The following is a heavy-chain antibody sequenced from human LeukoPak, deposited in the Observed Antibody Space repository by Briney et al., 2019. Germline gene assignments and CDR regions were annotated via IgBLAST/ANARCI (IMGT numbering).Heavy chain of an antibody. J-gene: IGHJ4*02. CDR1: GFTFSSYA. CDR3: AKVEQQRNAIDY. V-gene: IGHV3-23*01. Sequence: GGSLRLSCAASGFTFSSYAMSWVRRAPGKGLEWVSAISGSGGSTYYADSVKGRFTISRDDSKNTLYLQMNSLRAEDTAVYYCAKVEQQRNAIDYWGQGTLVTVSS. CDR2: ISGSGGST. D-gene: IGHD6-13*01.